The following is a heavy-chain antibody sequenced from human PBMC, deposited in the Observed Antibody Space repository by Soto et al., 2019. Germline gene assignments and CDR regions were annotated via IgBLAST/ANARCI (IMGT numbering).Heavy chain of an antibody. J-gene: IGHJ4*02. Sequence: QVQLVESGGGVVQPGRSLRLSCAASGFTFSSYGMHWVRQAPGKGLEWVAVIWYDGSNKYYADSVKGRFTISRDNSKNTLYLQMNSLRAEDTAVYYCARGNYDILTGYYIGFDYWGQGTLVTVSS. CDR2: IWYDGSNK. D-gene: IGHD3-9*01. CDR1: GFTFSSYG. V-gene: IGHV3-33*01. CDR3: ARGNYDILTGYYIGFDY.